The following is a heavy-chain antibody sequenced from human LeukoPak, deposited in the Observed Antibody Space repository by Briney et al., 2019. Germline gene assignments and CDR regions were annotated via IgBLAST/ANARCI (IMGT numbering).Heavy chain of an antibody. V-gene: IGHV3-74*03. J-gene: IGHJ6*02. CDR2: IDNAGSIT. CDR1: GFTFSNYW. Sequence: PGGSLRLSCAASGFTFSNYWIHWVRQAPGKGLVWVSRIDNAGSITTYADSVKGRFTISRDNAENTLYLQMNSLRAEDTAVYYCARGQQRELPQRYYYYGMDVWGQGTTVTVSS. CDR3: ARGQQRELPQRYYYYGMDV. D-gene: IGHD1-26*01.